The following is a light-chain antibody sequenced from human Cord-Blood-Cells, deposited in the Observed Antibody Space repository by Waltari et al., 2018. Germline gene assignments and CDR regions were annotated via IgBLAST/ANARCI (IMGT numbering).Light chain of an antibody. V-gene: IGKV2-28*01. CDR3: MQALQTPT. CDR2: LGS. Sequence: IVMTQSPLSLPVTPGEPASISCRSSQSLLHSNGYNYLDWYLQKPGQFPQVLIYLGSKRASGVPYRFSGRGSGTDFTLKISRVEAEDVGVYYCMQALQTPTFGQGTRLEIK. J-gene: IGKJ5*01. CDR1: QSLLHSNGYNY.